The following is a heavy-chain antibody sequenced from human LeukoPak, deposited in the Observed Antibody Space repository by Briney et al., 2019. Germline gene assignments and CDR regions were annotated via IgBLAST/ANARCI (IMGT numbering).Heavy chain of an antibody. V-gene: IGHV3-30-3*01. CDR2: ISYDGSNK. D-gene: IGHD3-22*01. J-gene: IGHJ4*02. Sequence: GGSLRLSCAASGFTFSSCAMHWVRQAPGKGLEWVAVISYDGSNKYYADSVKGRFTISRDNSKNTLYLQMNSLRAEDTAVYYCAKGRIYDSSGWFDYWGQGTLVTVSS. CDR3: AKGRIYDSSGWFDY. CDR1: GFTFSSCA.